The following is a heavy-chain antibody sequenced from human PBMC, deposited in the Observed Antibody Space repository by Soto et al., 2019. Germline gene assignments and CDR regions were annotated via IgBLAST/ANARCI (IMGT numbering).Heavy chain of an antibody. V-gene: IGHV6-1*01. CDR2: TYYRSKWYN. CDR1: GDSVSSNSTA. CDR3: ARARIAAAGTERGAYYSYGMDV. J-gene: IGHJ6*02. Sequence: SQTLSLPYAISGDSVSSNSTAWNWIRQSPSRGLEWLGRTYYRSKWYNDYAVSVKSRITINPDTSKHQFSLQLNSLTPEDTAVYYWARARIAAAGTERGAYYSYGMDVWGRGTTVTVSS. D-gene: IGHD6-13*01.